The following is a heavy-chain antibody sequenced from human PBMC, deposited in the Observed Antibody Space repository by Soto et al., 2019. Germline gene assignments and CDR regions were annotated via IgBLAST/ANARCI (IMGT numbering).Heavy chain of an antibody. CDR3: AKNPYSSSSLFLDY. V-gene: IGHV3-23*01. CDR2: ISGSGGST. CDR1: GFTFSSYA. Sequence: PGGSLRLSCAASGFTFSSYAMSWVRQAPGKGLEWVSAISGSGGSTYYADSVKGRFTISRDNSKNTLYLQMNSLRAEDTAVYYCAKNPYSSSSLFLDYWGQGTLVTVSS. D-gene: IGHD6-6*01. J-gene: IGHJ4*02.